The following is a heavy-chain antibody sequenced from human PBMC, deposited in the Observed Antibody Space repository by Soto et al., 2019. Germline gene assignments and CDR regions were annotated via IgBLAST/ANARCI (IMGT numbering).Heavy chain of an antibody. V-gene: IGHV1-69*13. CDR2: IIPIFGTA. CDR3: ARDAAARPGWFDP. Sequence: GASVKVSCKASGGTLSSYAISWVRQAPGQGLEWMGGIIPIFGTANYAQKFQGRVTITADESTSTAYMELSSLRSEDTAVYYCARDAAARPGWFDPWGQGTLVTVSS. J-gene: IGHJ5*02. CDR1: GGTLSSYA. D-gene: IGHD6-6*01.